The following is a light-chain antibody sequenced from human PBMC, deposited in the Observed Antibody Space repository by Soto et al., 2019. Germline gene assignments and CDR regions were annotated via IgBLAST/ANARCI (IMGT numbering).Light chain of an antibody. Sequence: EIVLTKSPGTLSLSPGERATLSCRAGQSVSSNYLAWYQQKPGQAPRLLIYGASSRATGIPDRFSGSGSGTDFTLTIRRLEPEDFAVYYCQQYGSSYPWTFGQGTKVDIK. V-gene: IGKV3-20*01. CDR3: QQYGSSYPWT. CDR2: GAS. J-gene: IGKJ1*01. CDR1: QSVSSNY.